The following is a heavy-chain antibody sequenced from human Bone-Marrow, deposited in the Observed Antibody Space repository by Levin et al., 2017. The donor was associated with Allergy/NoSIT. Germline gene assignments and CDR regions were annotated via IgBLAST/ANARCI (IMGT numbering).Heavy chain of an antibody. V-gene: IGHV4-34*01. J-gene: IGHJ6*04. D-gene: IGHD3-10*01. CDR1: GGSFSGYY. CDR3: ARVNKGVIITYYYYSMDV. Sequence: PSETLSLTCAVYGGSFSGYYWNWIRQSPGKGLEWIGEINLSGRTNYNPSLKSRVTISADSSKNQFSLRLSSVTAADTAVYYCARVNKGVIITYYYYSMDVWGKGTTVTVSS. CDR2: INLSGRT.